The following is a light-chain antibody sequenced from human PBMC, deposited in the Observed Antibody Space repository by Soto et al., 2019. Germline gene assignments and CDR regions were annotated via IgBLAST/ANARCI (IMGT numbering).Light chain of an antibody. V-gene: IGLV1-47*01. CDR3: AAWDDSLRAWV. J-gene: IGLJ3*02. CDR2: MTN. Sequence: QSVLTQPPSASGTPGQTVTISCSGGWYNIGKNLGYWYQQLPGTAPKLLIYMTNQQPSGVPDRFSGSKSGSSASLAVSGLRSEDEAVYYCAAWDDSLRAWVFGGGTKLTVL. CDR1: WYNIGKNL.